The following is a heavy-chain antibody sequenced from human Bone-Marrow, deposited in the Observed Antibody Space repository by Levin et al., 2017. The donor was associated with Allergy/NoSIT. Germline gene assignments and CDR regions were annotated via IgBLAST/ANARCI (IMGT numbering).Heavy chain of an antibody. Sequence: GESLKISCAASGFTFSDHWMHWVRQAPGKGLVWVSRIKSDGSLTGYADFVKGRFSISRDNAKNTLYLQMNSLSAEDTAVYFCTRHCGGDCYSPSAFEYWGQGIPVTVSS. V-gene: IGHV3-74*01. CDR2: IKSDGSLT. J-gene: IGHJ4*02. CDR1: GFTFSDHW. D-gene: IGHD2-21*02. CDR3: TRHCGGDCYSPSAFEY.